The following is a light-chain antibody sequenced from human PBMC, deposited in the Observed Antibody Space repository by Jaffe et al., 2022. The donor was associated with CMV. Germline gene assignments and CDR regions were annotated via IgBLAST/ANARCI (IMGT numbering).Light chain of an antibody. CDR2: FDT. Sequence: SYVLTQSPSVSVAPGQTATITCGGNNIGTKSVHWYQQRPGQAPLLVIYFDTDRPSGIPERFSGSNSGNTATLTISGVDAGDEADYYCQVWDSSADHPRIFGTGTKVTVL. CDR3: QVWDSSADHPRI. J-gene: IGLJ1*01. CDR1: NIGTKS. V-gene: IGLV3-21*04.